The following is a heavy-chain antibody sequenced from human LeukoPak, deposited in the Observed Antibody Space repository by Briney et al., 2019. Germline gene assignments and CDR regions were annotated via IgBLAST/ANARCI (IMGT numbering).Heavy chain of an antibody. D-gene: IGHD6-19*01. J-gene: IGHJ4*02. CDR2: ISGSGGST. CDR1: GFTFYSYA. Sequence: GGSLRLSCAASGFTFYSYAMTWVRQAPGKGQEWVSAISGSGGSTYYADSVKGRFTISRDNSKNTLYLQMSSLRAEDTALYYCAKYNSDWYDDYWGQGTLVTVSS. V-gene: IGHV3-23*01. CDR3: AKYNSDWYDDY.